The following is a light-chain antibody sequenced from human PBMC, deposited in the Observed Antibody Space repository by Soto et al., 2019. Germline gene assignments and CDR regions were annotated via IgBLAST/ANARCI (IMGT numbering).Light chain of an antibody. CDR2: GAS. CDR1: QSVSSSY. Sequence: EIVLTQSPGTVSLSPIEIATLSFVASQSVSSSYLAWYQQKPGQPPRLLIYGASSRATGIPYRFSGSGSRTDFTLTCSSLEPEDFAVFYCQHYDSFPSTFGQGTRLEIK. J-gene: IGKJ5*01. CDR3: QHYDSFPST. V-gene: IGKV3-20*01.